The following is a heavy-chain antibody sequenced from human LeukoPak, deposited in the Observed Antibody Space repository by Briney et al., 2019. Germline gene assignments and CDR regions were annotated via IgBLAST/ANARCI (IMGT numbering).Heavy chain of an antibody. J-gene: IGHJ3*02. CDR2: ISGSGGST. CDR1: GFTFSSYA. Sequence: AGGSLRLSCAASGFTFSSYAMSWVRQAPGKGLEWVSAISGSGGSTYYADSVKGRFTISRDNSKNTLYLQMNSLRAEDTAVYYCAKDRYSSSWCDAFDIWGQGTMVTVSS. CDR3: AKDRYSSSWCDAFDI. D-gene: IGHD6-13*01. V-gene: IGHV3-23*01.